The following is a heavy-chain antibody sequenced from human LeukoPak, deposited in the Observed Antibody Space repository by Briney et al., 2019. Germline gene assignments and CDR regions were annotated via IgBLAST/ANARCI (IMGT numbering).Heavy chain of an antibody. D-gene: IGHD5-18*01. Sequence: GGSLRLSCAASGFTFSSYAMSWVRQAPGKGLEWVSSISDSGDTTYYADSVKGRFTVSRDNSKSTLYLQMNSLRAEDTAVYYCARLRVARVDRTNTKYTWFDPWGQGTLVTVSS. CDR1: GFTFSSYA. CDR2: ISDSGDTT. J-gene: IGHJ5*02. V-gene: IGHV3-23*01. CDR3: ARLRVARVDRTNTKYTWFDP.